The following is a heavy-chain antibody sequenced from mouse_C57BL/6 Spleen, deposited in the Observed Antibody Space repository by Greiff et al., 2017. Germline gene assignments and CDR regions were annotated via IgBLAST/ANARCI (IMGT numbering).Heavy chain of an antibody. D-gene: IGHD1-1*01. CDR2: IDPSDSYT. CDR1: GYTFTSYW. CDR3: ARRLYGSSPYSCDY. V-gene: IGHV1-69*01. Sequence: QVQLKQPGAELVMPGASVKLSCKASGYTFTSYWMHWVRQRPGQGLEWIGEIDPSDSYTNYNQKFKGKSTLPVDNSSSTAYMQLSSLTSEDSAVYYCARRLYGSSPYSCDYWGQGTTLTVSS. J-gene: IGHJ2*01.